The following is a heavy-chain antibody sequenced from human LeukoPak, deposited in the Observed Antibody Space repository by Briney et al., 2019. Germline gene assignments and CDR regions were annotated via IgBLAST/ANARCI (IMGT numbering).Heavy chain of an antibody. Sequence: GGSLRLSCAASGFTFSFYSMNWVRQSPGKGLEWVSSIRSSSSYKYYADSVKGRFTISRDNAKNSLYLQMNSLRAEDTAVYYCAKGMAAMGPYYYGMDVWGQGTTVTVSS. CDR2: IRSSSSYK. CDR3: AKGMAAMGPYYYGMDV. V-gene: IGHV3-21*04. D-gene: IGHD5-18*01. J-gene: IGHJ6*02. CDR1: GFTFSFYS.